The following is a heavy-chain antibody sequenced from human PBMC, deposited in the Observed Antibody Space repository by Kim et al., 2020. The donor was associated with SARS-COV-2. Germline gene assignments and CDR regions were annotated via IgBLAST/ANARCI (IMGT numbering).Heavy chain of an antibody. Sequence: SQKFQGRVTITRDTSASTAYMELSSLRSEDTAVYYCAREFEKILLGELSYWGQGTLVTVSS. D-gene: IGHD3-16*02. CDR3: AREFEKILLGELSY. J-gene: IGHJ4*02. V-gene: IGHV1-3*01.